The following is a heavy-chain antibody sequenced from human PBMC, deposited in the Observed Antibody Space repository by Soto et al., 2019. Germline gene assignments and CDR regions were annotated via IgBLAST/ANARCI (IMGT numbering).Heavy chain of an antibody. CDR1: GFTFSSYA. Sequence: GGSLRLSCAASGFTFSSYAMSWVRQAPGKGLEWVSAISGSGGSTYYADSVKGRFTISRDNSKNTLYLQMNSLRAEDTAVYYCAKAQYSSSWIYYFDYWGQGTLVTVSS. D-gene: IGHD6-13*01. J-gene: IGHJ4*02. V-gene: IGHV3-23*01. CDR3: AKAQYSSSWIYYFDY. CDR2: ISGSGGST.